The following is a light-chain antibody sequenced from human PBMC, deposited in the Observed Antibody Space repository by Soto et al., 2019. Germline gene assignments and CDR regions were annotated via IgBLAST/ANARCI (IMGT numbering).Light chain of an antibody. V-gene: IGKV1-5*01. CDR2: AAS. J-gene: IGKJ2*01. CDR3: QQYNSYPYT. Sequence: QSPSTLSASVADRVTITCRASQSIGSRLAWYQQKPGKAPKLLMYAASTLESGVPSRFGGSGSGTEFTLTISSLQSDYFATYYCQQYNSYPYTFGQGTKVDIK. CDR1: QSIGSR.